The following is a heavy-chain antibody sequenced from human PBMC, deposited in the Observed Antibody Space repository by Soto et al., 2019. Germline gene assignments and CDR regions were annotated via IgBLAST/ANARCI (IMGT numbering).Heavy chain of an antibody. CDR3: ASWLVGATPGQIDY. V-gene: IGHV1-69*01. D-gene: IGHD1-26*01. CDR2: IIPIFGTA. CDR1: GGTFSSYA. J-gene: IGHJ4*02. Sequence: QVQLVQSGAEVKKPGSSVKVSCKASGGTFSSYAISWVRQAPGQGLEWMGGIIPIFGTANYAQKFQGRVTMTADESTSTAYMELSSLRSEDTAVYYWASWLVGATPGQIDYWGQGTLVTVSS.